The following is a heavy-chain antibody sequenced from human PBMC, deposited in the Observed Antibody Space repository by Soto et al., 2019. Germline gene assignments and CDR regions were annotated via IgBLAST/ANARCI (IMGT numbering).Heavy chain of an antibody. CDR2: ILHSGSN. J-gene: IGHJ5*02. CDR3: ARGGYADNWFDP. V-gene: IGHV4-31*03. Sequence: PSETLSLTCTVSGGSVSSGGYYWHWIRQHPGKGLEWIGYILHSGSNYYNPSLKSRVTMSVDTSKNQLSLKLSSVTAADTAVYYCARGGYADNWFDPWGQGTLVTVS. D-gene: IGHD3-16*01. CDR1: GGSVSSGGYY.